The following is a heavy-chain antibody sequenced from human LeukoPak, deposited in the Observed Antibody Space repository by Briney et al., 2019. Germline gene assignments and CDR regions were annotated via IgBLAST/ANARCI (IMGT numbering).Heavy chain of an antibody. D-gene: IGHD5-18*01. J-gene: IGHJ4*02. CDR2: IRSKAYGGTT. V-gene: IGHV3-49*04. CDR3: TREAPKYSYGWIEDY. Sequence: GRSLRLSCTASGFTFGDYAMSWVRRAPGKGLEWVGFIRSKAYGGTTEYAASVKGRFTISRDDSKSIAYLQMNSLKTEDTAVYYCTREAPKYSYGWIEDYWGQGTLVTVSS. CDR1: GFTFGDYA.